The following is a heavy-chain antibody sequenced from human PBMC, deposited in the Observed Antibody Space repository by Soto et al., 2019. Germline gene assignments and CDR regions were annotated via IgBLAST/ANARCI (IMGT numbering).Heavy chain of an antibody. CDR1: GFSFNTRGVG. CDR3: AHLVPGPLSFAY. Sequence: QITLKESGPTLMKPTQTLALTCTFSGFSFNTRGVGVAWIRQPPGKTLEWLAVIYWDGDRRYSPSLTDRLSITKDMSTKRVVLTLSNVDPVDTGTYYCAHLVPGPLSFAYWGQGALVTVSS. V-gene: IGHV2-5*02. J-gene: IGHJ4*02. D-gene: IGHD6-19*01. CDR2: IYWDGDR.